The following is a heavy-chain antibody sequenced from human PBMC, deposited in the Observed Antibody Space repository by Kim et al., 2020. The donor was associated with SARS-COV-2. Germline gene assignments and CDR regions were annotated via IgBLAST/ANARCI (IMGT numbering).Heavy chain of an antibody. CDR2: ISNNGSNT. CDR1: GFTFSSYA. CDR3: TRDEAKYYYGSGSYYGY. Sequence: GGSLRLSCAASGFTFSSYAMHWVRQAPGKGLEWVALISNNGSNTYYVDSVKGRFTISRHNSKNTVYLQMDSLRPEDTAVYYCTRDEAKYYYGSGSYYGYWGQGTLVTVSS. D-gene: IGHD3-10*01. J-gene: IGHJ4*02. V-gene: IGHV3-30*04.